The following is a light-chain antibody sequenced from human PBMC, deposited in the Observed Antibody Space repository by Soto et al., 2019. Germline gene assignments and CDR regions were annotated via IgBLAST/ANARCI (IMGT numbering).Light chain of an antibody. V-gene: IGLV1-40*01. J-gene: IGLJ2*01. CDR3: QSYDTSLSGSV. CDR2: GNN. CDR1: SSNIGAGYD. Sequence: QSVLTQPPSVSGAPGQRVIISCTGTSSNIGAGYDVHWYQHLPGTAPKLLIYGNNDRPSGVPDRFSGSKSGTSASLAITGLQAEDEADYYCQSYDTSLSGSVFGRGTKLTVL.